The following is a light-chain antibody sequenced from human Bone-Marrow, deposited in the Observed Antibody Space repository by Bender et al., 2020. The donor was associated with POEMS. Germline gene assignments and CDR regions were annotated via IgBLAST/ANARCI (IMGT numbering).Light chain of an antibody. J-gene: IGLJ2*01. Sequence: QSALTQPASVSGSPGQSITISCTGTSSDVGIYNLVSWYQQHPGKAPKLLISEVSKRPSGVSPRFSGSKSGNTASLTISGLQAEDEADYYCCSYAGSTTLVFGGGTKLTVL. CDR2: EVS. CDR1: SSDVGIYNL. CDR3: CSYAGSTTLV. V-gene: IGLV2-23*02.